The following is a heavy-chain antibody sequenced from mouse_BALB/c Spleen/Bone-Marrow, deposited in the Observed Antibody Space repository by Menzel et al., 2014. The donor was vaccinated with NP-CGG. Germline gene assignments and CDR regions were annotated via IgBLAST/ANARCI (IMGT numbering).Heavy chain of an antibody. Sequence: LQQSGGSLKLSCAASGFAFSRYWISWVRQAPGKGLEWIGEINPDSSTINYTPSLKDKFIISRDNAKNTLYLQMSKVRSEDTALYYCARLNYYGNLFVWGAGTTVTVSS. V-gene: IGHV4-1*02. CDR3: ARLNYYGNLFV. CDR1: GFAFSRYW. D-gene: IGHD1-1*01. CDR2: INPDSSTI. J-gene: IGHJ1*01.